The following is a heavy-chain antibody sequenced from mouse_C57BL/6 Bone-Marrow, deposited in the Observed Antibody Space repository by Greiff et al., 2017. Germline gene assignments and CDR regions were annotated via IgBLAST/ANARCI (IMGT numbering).Heavy chain of an antibody. CDR3: ASSGPLGRGFDY. CDR1: GYTFTSYW. CDR2: IYPTSGRT. D-gene: IGHD4-1*01. J-gene: IGHJ2*01. Sequence: VQLQQPGAELVKPGASVKMSCKASGYTFTSYWITWVKQRPGQGLEWIGEIYPTSGRTNYNEKFKRKAILTVDTSSNTAYMQLSSLTSEDSAVFFCASSGPLGRGFDYGGQGTTLTVSS. V-gene: IGHV1-55*01.